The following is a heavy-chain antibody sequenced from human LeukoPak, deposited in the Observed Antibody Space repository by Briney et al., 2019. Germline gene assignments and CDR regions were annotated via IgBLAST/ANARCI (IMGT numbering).Heavy chain of an antibody. CDR2: IYHSGST. V-gene: IGHV4-30-2*01. J-gene: IGHJ3*02. Sequence: SQTLSLTCAVSGGSISSGGYPWSWIRQPPGKGLEWIGYIYHSGSTYYNPSLKSRVTISVDRSKNQFSLKLSSVTAADTAVYYCARGAVIDAFDIWGQGTMVTVSS. CDR1: GGSISSGGYP. CDR3: ARGAVIDAFDI.